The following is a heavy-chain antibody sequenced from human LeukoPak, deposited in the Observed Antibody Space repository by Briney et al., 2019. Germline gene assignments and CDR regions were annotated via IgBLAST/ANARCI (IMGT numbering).Heavy chain of an antibody. D-gene: IGHD3-22*01. Sequence: ASVKVSCKASGYTFTGYYVHWVRQAPGQGLEWMGRINPNSGGTNYAQKFQGRVTMTRDTSISTVYMELSRLRSDDTAVYYCARGGYYYDDSGYYYYWGQGTLVTVSS. CDR3: ARGGYYYDDSGYYYY. CDR1: GYTFTGYY. J-gene: IGHJ4*02. V-gene: IGHV1-2*06. CDR2: INPNSGGT.